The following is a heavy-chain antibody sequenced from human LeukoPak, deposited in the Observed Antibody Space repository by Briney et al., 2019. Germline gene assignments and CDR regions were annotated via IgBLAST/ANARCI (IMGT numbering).Heavy chain of an antibody. Sequence: PSETLSLTCTVSGGSISSYYWSWIRQPPGKGLEWIGYIYYSGSTNYNPSLKSRVTISVDTSKNQSPLKLSSVTAADTAVYYCAREIVVVPAAPHNWFDPWGQGTLVTVSS. CDR3: AREIVVVPAAPHNWFDP. CDR1: GGSISSYY. J-gene: IGHJ5*02. CDR2: IYYSGST. D-gene: IGHD2-2*01. V-gene: IGHV4-59*12.